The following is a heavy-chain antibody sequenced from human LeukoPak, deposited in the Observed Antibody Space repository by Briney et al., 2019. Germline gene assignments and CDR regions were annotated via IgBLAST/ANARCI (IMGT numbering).Heavy chain of an antibody. V-gene: IGHV3-7*01. Sequence: GGSLRLSCAASGFTFSSYWTSWVRQAPGKGLEWVANIKQDGSEKYYVDSVKGRFTISRDNAKNSLYLQMNSLRAEDTAVYYCARAPYYYYTDVWGKGTTVTVSS. CDR3: ARAPYYYYTDV. CDR1: GFTFSSYW. CDR2: IKQDGSEK. J-gene: IGHJ6*03.